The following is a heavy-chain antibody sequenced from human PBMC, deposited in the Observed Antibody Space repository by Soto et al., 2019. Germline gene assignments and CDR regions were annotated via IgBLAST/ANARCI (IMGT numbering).Heavy chain of an antibody. J-gene: IGHJ3*02. CDR1: GYSFTSYW. D-gene: IGHD6-19*01. Sequence: PGESLKISCKGSGYSFTSYWITWVRQMPGKGLEWMGRIDPSDSYTSYSPSFQGHVTISADKSISTTYLQWSSLKASDTAMYYCARPAVANTWVNAFDIWGQGTMVTVSS. CDR2: IDPSDSYT. CDR3: ARPAVANTWVNAFDI. V-gene: IGHV5-10-1*01.